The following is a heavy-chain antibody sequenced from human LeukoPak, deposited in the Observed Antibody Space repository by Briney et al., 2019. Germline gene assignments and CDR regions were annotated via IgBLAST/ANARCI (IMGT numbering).Heavy chain of an antibody. CDR1: GGSISSYY. D-gene: IGHD6-13*01. CDR2: IYTSGST. J-gene: IGHJ4*02. V-gene: IGHV4-4*07. CDR3: ARESPYSSSWYVD. Sequence: SETQPLTCTVSGGSISSYYWSWIRQPAGKGLEWIGRIYTSGSTNYNPSLKSRVTMSVDTSKNQFSLKLSSVTAADTAVYYCARESPYSSSWYVDWGQGTLVTVSS.